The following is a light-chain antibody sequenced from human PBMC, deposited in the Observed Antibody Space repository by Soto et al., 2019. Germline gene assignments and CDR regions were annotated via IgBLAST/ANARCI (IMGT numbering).Light chain of an antibody. CDR2: DVT. J-gene: IGLJ1*01. CDR3: CSYAGSYF. CDR1: SSIIGGLKY. Sequence: QSVLTQPRSVSGSPGQSVTISCTGTSSIIGGLKYVSWYQQHPGKAPQLLIYDVTKRPSGVPDRFSGSKSGNTASLTISGLQAEDEADYYCCSYAGSYFFGTGTKLTVL. V-gene: IGLV2-11*01.